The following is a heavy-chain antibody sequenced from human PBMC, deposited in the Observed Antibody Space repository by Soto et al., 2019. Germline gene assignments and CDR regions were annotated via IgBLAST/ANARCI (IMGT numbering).Heavy chain of an antibody. J-gene: IGHJ4*02. CDR1: GSTFSGYY. V-gene: IGHV1-2*02. Sequence: AASVKVSCKASGSTFSGYYLHWLRQAPGLGLAWLGWINPESGDSQYGETFQGRVTMTRDTSTATVHMELSRLRPDDTALYYCVGDRGQVLVYADFWGQGTQVTVSS. CDR2: INPESGDS. D-gene: IGHD3-16*01. CDR3: VGDRGQVLVYADF.